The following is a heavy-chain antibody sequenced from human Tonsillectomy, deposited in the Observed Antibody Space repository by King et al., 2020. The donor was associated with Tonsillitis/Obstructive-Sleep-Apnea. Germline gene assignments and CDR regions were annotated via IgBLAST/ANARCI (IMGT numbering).Heavy chain of an antibody. CDR2: IYHSGRT. V-gene: IGHV4-4*02. CDR3: TRLFPRWSENWFDP. J-gene: IGHJ5*02. CDR1: VVSIRNNHW. D-gene: IGHD2-21*01. Sequence: QLQESGPGLVKPSGTLSLTCAVSVVSIRNNHWWTWVRQPPGKGLEWIEEIYHSGRTNYNPSLKTRVAISLEKTKNQFSLRLTSVTAADTAVYFCTRLFPRWSENWFDPWGQGTLVIVSS.